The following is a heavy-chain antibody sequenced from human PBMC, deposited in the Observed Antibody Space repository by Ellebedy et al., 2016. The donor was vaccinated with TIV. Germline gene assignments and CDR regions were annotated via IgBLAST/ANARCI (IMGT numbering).Heavy chain of an antibody. Sequence: GESLKISXAASGFTFSSYSMNWVRQAPGKGLEWVAVISYDGSNKYYADSVKGRFTISRDNSKNTLYLQMNSLRAEDTAVYYCARGPGEGWGQGTLVTVSS. CDR1: GFTFSSYS. D-gene: IGHD3-16*01. J-gene: IGHJ4*02. V-gene: IGHV3-30*03. CDR3: ARGPGEG. CDR2: ISYDGSNK.